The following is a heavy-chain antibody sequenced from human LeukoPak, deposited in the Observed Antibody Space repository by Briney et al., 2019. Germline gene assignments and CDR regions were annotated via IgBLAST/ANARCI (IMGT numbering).Heavy chain of an antibody. Sequence: SVKVSCKASGSTFSSYTISWVRQAPGQGLEWMGRIIPILGIANYAQKFQGRVTITADKSTSTAYMELSSLRSEDTAVYYCARDGRFGVVIKDWGQGTLVTVSS. J-gene: IGHJ4*02. V-gene: IGHV1-69*04. CDR2: IIPILGIA. D-gene: IGHD3-3*01. CDR3: ARDGRFGVVIKD. CDR1: GSTFSSYT.